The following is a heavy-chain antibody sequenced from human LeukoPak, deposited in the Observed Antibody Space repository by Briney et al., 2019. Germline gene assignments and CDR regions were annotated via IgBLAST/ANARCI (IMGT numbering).Heavy chain of an antibody. D-gene: IGHD2-2*01. J-gene: IGHJ6*03. CDR2: ISGSGGST. Sequence: QPGGSLRLSCAASGFTFSSYAMSWVRQAPGKGLEWVLAISGSGGSTYYADSVKGRFTISRDNSKNTLYLQMNSLRAEDTAVYYCAKVGPAERYYYMDVWGKGTTVTVSS. CDR3: AKVGPAERYYYMDV. V-gene: IGHV3-23*01. CDR1: GFTFSSYA.